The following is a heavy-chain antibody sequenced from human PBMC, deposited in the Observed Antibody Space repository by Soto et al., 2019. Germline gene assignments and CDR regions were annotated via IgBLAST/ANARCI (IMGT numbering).Heavy chain of an antibody. CDR2: IDYSGTT. J-gene: IGHJ3*02. CDR3: ASTHIVVVPDAFNX. CDR1: GGSISSCY. D-gene: IGHD2-21*01. Sequence: SETLSLTCTVSGGSISSCYWSWIRQPPGKGLKWILYIDYSGTTNCKPSLKSRVTISLDTSKKHFSLKLSSVTAADTAVYYCASTHIVVVPDAFNXLGQGTMVTVS. V-gene: IGHV4-59*01.